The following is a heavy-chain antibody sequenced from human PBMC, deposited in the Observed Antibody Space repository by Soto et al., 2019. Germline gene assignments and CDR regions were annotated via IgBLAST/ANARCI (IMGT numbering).Heavy chain of an antibody. CDR1: GGSISSSSYY. Sequence: PSETLSLTCTVSGGSISSSSYYWGWIRQPPGKGLEWIGSIYYSGSTYYNPSLKSRVTISVDTSKNQFSLKLSSVTAADTAVYYCARHRVPYSSGWSDFDYWGQGTLVTVPS. V-gene: IGHV4-39*01. D-gene: IGHD6-19*01. J-gene: IGHJ4*02. CDR3: ARHRVPYSSGWSDFDY. CDR2: IYYSGST.